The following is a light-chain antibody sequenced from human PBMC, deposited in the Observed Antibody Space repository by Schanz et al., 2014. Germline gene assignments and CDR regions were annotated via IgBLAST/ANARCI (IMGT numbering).Light chain of an antibody. CDR3: QQYNKWPSPT. CDR1: QNINSD. CDR2: GAS. V-gene: IGKV3-15*01. J-gene: IGKJ4*01. Sequence: EVDLTQSPATLSATPGERISLSCRASQNINSDLAWYQQRPGQAPRLLIYGASARVTGLPARFSGSGSGTDFTLTIDSLQSEDFAVYYCQQYNKWPSPTFGGGTRVESK.